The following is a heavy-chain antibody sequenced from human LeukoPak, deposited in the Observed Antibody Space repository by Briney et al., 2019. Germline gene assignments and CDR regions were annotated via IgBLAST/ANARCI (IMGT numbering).Heavy chain of an antibody. CDR2: INPNSGGT. J-gene: IGHJ4*02. V-gene: IGHV1-2*02. D-gene: IGHD3-9*01. CDR3: ARVGGPVLRYFDWFGVHGAGDY. Sequence: GASVKVSCKASGYTFTNYGVTWVRQAPEQGLEWMGWINPNSGGTNYAQKFQGRVTMTRDTSISTAYMELSRLRSDDTAVYYCARVGGPVLRYFDWFGVHGAGDYWGQGTLVTISS. CDR1: GYTFTNYG.